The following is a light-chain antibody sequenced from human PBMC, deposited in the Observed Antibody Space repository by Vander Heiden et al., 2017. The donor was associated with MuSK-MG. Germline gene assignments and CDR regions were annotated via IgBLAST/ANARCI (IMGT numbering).Light chain of an antibody. Sequence: DIQMTQSPSSLSASVGDRVTITCQASQDIKNYLNWYQQKPGKAPKLLIYDASTLETGVPSRFSGSRSGTDFTFAISSLQPEEIATYYCQQEDDLPITFGGGTKVEIE. V-gene: IGKV1-33*01. CDR1: QDIKNY. J-gene: IGKJ4*01. CDR3: QQEDDLPIT. CDR2: DAS.